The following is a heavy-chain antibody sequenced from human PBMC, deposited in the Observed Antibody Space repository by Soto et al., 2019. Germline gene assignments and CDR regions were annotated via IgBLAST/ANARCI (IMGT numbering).Heavy chain of an antibody. CDR1: GDSVSSNSAA. J-gene: IGHJ6*02. CDR3: ARDLVGTTGYYYYCYGMDV. CDR2: TYYRSKWYN. V-gene: IGHV6-1*01. Sequence: SQTLSLTCAISGDSVSSNSAAWNWIRQSPSRGLEWQGRTYYRSKWYNDYAVSVKSRITINPDTSKNQFSLQLNSVTPEDTAVYYCARDLVGTTGYYYYCYGMDVWGQGTTVTVSS. D-gene: IGHD1-7*01.